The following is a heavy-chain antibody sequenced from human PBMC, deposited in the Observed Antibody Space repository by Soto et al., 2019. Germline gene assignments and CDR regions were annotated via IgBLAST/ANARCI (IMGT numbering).Heavy chain of an antibody. D-gene: IGHD6-6*01. CDR2: IYSGGST. J-gene: IGHJ6*03. Sequence: GGSLRLSCAASGFTVSSNYMSWVRQAPGKGLEWVSVIYSGGSTYYADSVKGRFTISRDNSKNTLYLQMNSLRAEDTAVYYCARVLAGSSSTFGYYYYYYMDVWGKGTTVTVSS. V-gene: IGHV3-66*01. CDR1: GFTVSSNY. CDR3: ARVLAGSSSTFGYYYYYYMDV.